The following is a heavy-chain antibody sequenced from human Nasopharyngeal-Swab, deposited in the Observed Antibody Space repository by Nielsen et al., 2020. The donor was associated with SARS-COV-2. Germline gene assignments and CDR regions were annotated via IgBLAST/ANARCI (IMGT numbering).Heavy chain of an antibody. Sequence: GESLKISCAASGFTFSSYAMSWVRQAPGKGLEWVSAISSSGDYIYHAASVKGRFTISRDNAKNSVYLQMNSLRAEDTAVYYCARDTPAMFAYWGQGMLVTVSS. CDR1: GFTFSSYA. J-gene: IGHJ4*02. CDR3: ARDTPAMFAY. V-gene: IGHV3-21*01. CDR2: ISSSGDYI.